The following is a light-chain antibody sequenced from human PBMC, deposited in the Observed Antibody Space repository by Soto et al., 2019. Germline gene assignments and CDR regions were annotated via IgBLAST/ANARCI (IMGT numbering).Light chain of an antibody. V-gene: IGKV1-17*01. CDR1: QGISND. Sequence: DIRMTQSPSSLSASIGDRVTITCRASQGISNDLGWYQQKPGLAPKRLISAASTLQSGVPSRFRGSGSGTEFSLTISGLQTEDFATYYCLQHHSYPWTFGQGTEVEIQ. J-gene: IGKJ1*01. CDR3: LQHHSYPWT. CDR2: AAS.